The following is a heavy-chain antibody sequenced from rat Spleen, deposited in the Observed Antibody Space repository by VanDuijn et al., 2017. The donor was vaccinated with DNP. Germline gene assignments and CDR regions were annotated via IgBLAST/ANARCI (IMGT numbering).Heavy chain of an antibody. D-gene: IGHD1-7*01. V-gene: IGHV5S13*01. Sequence: EVQLVESGGGLVQPGRSLKLSCAASGITFSNYGMAWVRQAPKKGLEWVATISTSGGSTYYPDSVKGRFTISRDNAKNTLYLQMNSLRSEDTATYYCATSSYFGYDYGFAYWGQGTLVTVSS. J-gene: IGHJ3*01. CDR1: GITFSNYG. CDR2: ISTSGGST. CDR3: ATSSYFGYDYGFAY.